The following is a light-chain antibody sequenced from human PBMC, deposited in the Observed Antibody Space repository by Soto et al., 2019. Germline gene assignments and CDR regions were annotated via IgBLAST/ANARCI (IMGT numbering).Light chain of an antibody. J-gene: IGKJ1*01. CDR3: QQYGSSQT. CDR1: QSFSSSY. V-gene: IGKV3-20*01. Sequence: EIVLTQSPGTLSLSPGERATLSCRASQSFSSSYLAWYQQKPGQAPRLLISGASSRATGIPDRFSGSGSGTAFTLTISRLEHEAFALYYCQQYGSSQTFGQGTKVEIK. CDR2: GAS.